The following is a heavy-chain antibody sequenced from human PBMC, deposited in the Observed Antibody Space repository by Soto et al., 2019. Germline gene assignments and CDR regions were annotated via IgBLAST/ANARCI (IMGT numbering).Heavy chain of an antibody. V-gene: IGHV3-11*01. J-gene: IGHJ3*02. CDR2: ISSSGSTI. CDR1: GFTFSQYY. D-gene: IGHD2-15*01. CDR3: ASDRRSGGSCRYDAFDI. Sequence: PGGSRRRSWAASGFTFSQYYMSWIRQAPGKGLEWVSYISSSGSTIYYAASVKGRFTNSRDNAKNSRHLQMNSLRAEDTAVYYCASDRRSGGSCRYDAFDIWGQRTMVTVSS.